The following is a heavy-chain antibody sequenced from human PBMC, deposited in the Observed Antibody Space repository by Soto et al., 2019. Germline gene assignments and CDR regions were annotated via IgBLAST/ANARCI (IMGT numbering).Heavy chain of an antibody. CDR1: GYTFTSYC. D-gene: IGHD2-8*01. V-gene: IGHV1-18*04. Sequence: ASVNVSCKASGYTFTSYCISWVRQAPGQGLEWMGWISAYNGNTNYAQKLQGRVTMTTDTSTSTAYMELRSLRSDDTAVCYCARDDCTNGVCYHYFDYWGQGTLVTVSS. J-gene: IGHJ4*02. CDR2: ISAYNGNT. CDR3: ARDDCTNGVCYHYFDY.